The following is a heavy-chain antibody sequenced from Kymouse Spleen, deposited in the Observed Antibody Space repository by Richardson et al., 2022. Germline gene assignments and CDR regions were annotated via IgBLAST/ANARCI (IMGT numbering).Heavy chain of an antibody. CDR1: GFTFSNAW. V-gene: IGHV3-15*01. D-gene: IGHD1-7*01. CDR3: TTALTGTTGPLTT. Sequence: EVQLVESGGGLVKPGGSLRLSCAASGFTFSNAWMSWVRQAPGKGLEWVGRIKSKTDGGTTDYAAPVKGRFTISRDDSKNTLYLQMNSLKTEDTAVYYCTTALTGTTGPLTTGAREPWSPSPQ. J-gene: IGHJ4*02. CDR2: IKSKTDGGTT.